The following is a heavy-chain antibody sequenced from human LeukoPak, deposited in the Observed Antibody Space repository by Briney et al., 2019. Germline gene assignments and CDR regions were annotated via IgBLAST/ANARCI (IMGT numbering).Heavy chain of an antibody. CDR1: GYTFTGYY. CDR3: ARSRALVATPFDY. J-gene: IGHJ4*02. CDR2: INPNSGGT. D-gene: IGHD5-12*01. Sequence: ASVKVSCKASGYTFTGYYMHWVRQAPGQGLEWMGWINPNSGGTNYAQKFQGRVTMTRDTSISTAYMELSRLRSDDTAVYYCARSRALVATPFDYWGQGTLVTVSS. V-gene: IGHV1-2*02.